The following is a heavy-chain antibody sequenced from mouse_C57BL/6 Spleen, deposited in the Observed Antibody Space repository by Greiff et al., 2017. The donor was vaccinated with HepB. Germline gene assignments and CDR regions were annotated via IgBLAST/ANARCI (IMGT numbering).Heavy chain of an antibody. V-gene: IGHV1-53*01. Sequence: QVQLQQPGTELVKPGASVKLSCKASGYTFTSYWMHWVKQRPGQGLEWIGNINPSNGGTNYNEKFKSKATLTVDKSSSTAYMQLSSLTSEDSAVYYCARCGYYGYDGDYAMDYWGQGTSVTVSS. CDR3: ARCGYYGYDGDYAMDY. D-gene: IGHD2-2*01. CDR1: GYTFTSYW. J-gene: IGHJ4*01. CDR2: INPSNGGT.